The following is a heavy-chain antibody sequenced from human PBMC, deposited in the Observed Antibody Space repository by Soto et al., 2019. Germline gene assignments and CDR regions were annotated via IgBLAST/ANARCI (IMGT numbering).Heavy chain of an antibody. V-gene: IGHV3-48*01. CDR1: GFTFSSYS. Sequence: EVQRVESGGGLVQPGGSLRLSCAASGFTFSSYSMNWVRQAPGKGLEWVSYISSSSSTIYYADSVKGRFTISRDNAKNSLYLQMNRLRAEDTAVYYCARHPERIAEIGWFDPWGQGTLVTVSS. CDR3: ARHPERIAEIGWFDP. CDR2: ISSSSSTI. D-gene: IGHD6-13*01. J-gene: IGHJ5*02.